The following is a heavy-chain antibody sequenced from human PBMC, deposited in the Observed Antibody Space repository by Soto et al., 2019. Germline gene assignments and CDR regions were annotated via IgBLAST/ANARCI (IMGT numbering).Heavy chain of an antibody. CDR2: IYWDDDK. D-gene: IGHD4-17*01. V-gene: IGHV2-5*02. Sequence: SGPTLVNPTQTLTLTCTFSGFSLNTSGVGVGRIHQPPGKALEWLALIYWDDDKRYSPSLKSRLTITKDTSKNQVVLTMTNMDPVDTSTYYCAHRARRQDYGDDYFDYWGQGTLVTVSS. CDR1: GFSLNTSGVG. CDR3: AHRARRQDYGDDYFDY. J-gene: IGHJ4*02.